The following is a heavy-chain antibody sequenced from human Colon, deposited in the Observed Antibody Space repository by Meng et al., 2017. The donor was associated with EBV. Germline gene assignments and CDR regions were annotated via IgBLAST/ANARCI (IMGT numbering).Heavy chain of an antibody. CDR1: GFTFTNAW. CDR3: TTDEGGSRF. Sequence: VQLVESGGGLVKPGESLGISCTAAGFTFTNAWMNWVRQAPGKGLEWVGRIRSQIDGRTTDYTAPVKGRFTISRDDSKTTLYLQMNRLKIEDSAVYYCTTDEGGSRFWGQGTLVTVSS. J-gene: IGHJ4*02. D-gene: IGHD1-26*01. CDR2: IRSQIDGRTT. V-gene: IGHV3-15*01.